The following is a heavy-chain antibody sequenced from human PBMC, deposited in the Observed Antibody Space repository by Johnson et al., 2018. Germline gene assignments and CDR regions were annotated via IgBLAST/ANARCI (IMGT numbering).Heavy chain of an antibody. J-gene: IGHJ4*02. CDR1: GSTFTNAW. CDR2: VKKRSDGGTS. CDR3: ATDFYHPPFD. Sequence: EVQLLESGGGLVKPGESLRLSCVGSGSTFTNAWINWVRQAPGKGLEWVGHVKKRSDGGTSDYAAPVKGRFIIARDDSENTVYLHMNSLKIGDTADYYCATDFYHPPFDLGQGTLVTVSS. V-gene: IGHV3-15*07. D-gene: IGHD2/OR15-2a*01.